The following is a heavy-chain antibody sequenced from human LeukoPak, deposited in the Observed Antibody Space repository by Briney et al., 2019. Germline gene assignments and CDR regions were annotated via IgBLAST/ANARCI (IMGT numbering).Heavy chain of an antibody. CDR3: AQQLGYCRSGTCYFPY. J-gene: IGHJ4*02. D-gene: IGHD2-15*01. Sequence: SGGSLRLSCAASGFTFSSYAMSWVRHAPGKGLEWVSAISVSGDDTYYADSVKGRFTISRDNSKNTLFLQVSSLRSEDTAVYYCAQQLGYCRSGTCYFPYWGQGTLVTVSS. V-gene: IGHV3-23*01. CDR2: ISVSGDDT. CDR1: GFTFSSYA.